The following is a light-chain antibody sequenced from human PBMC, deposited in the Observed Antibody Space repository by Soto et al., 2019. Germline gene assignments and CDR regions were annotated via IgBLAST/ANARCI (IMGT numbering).Light chain of an antibody. Sequence: DIQMPQSPSSPSESVGVCVTITCRASQGISSCLNWYQQKPGKAPRLLIYDASRLQSGVPARFSGSGAETDFTLTITSLQPEDFGIYYCQQSYATVRTFGGGTKVDIK. V-gene: IGKV1-39*01. J-gene: IGKJ4*01. CDR2: DAS. CDR1: QGISSC. CDR3: QQSYATVRT.